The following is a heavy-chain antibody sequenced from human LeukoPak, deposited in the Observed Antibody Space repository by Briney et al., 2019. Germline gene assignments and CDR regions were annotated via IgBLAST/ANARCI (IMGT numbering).Heavy chain of an antibody. D-gene: IGHD6-13*01. Sequence: GESLKISCKGSGYSFTSYWIGWVRQMPGKGLEWMGIIYPGDSDTRYSPSFQGQVTISADKSISTAYLQWSSLKASDTAMYYCARIRGAIAAAGTIRGVLDYWGQGTLVTVSS. CDR2: IYPGDSDT. J-gene: IGHJ4*02. V-gene: IGHV5-51*01. CDR3: ARIRGAIAAAGTIRGVLDY. CDR1: GYSFTSYW.